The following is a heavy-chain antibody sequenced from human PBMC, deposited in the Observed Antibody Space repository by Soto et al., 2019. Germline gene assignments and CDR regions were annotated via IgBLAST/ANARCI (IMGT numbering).Heavy chain of an antibody. CDR3: ATNLRSTRYFDWLLFDY. V-gene: IGHV1-24*01. J-gene: IGHJ4*02. CDR2: FDPEVGET. Sequence: GASVKVSCKVSGYTLTELSMHWVRQAPGKGLEWMGGFDPEVGETIYAHKFQGRVTMTEDTSTDTAYMELSSLRSEDTAVYYCATNLRSTRYFDWLLFDYWGQGTLVTVSS. D-gene: IGHD3-9*01. CDR1: GYTLTELS.